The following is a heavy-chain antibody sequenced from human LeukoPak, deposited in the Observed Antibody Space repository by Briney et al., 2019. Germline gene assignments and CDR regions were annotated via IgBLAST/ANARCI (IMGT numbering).Heavy chain of an antibody. CDR3: ARVRRAWELLSSDY. Sequence: GGSLRLSCAASGFTFSIYTGNWVRQAPGKGREWGSYISSSSSTIYYADSVKGRFTISRDTAKNTLYLQMNSLRAEDTAVCYCARVRRAWELLSSDYWGQGTLVSVSS. V-gene: IGHV3-48*04. D-gene: IGHD1-26*01. CDR2: ISSSSSTI. CDR1: GFTFSIYT. J-gene: IGHJ4*02.